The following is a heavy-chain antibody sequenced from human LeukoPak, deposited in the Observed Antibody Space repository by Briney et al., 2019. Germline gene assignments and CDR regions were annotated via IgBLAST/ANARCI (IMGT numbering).Heavy chain of an antibody. CDR1: GFTFSSYS. Sequence: GGSLRLSCAASGFTFSSYSMNWVRQAPGKGLEWVSSISSSSSYIYYADSVKGRFTISRDNAKNSLYLQMSSLRAEDTAVYYCARDWSGYGDYVGVLDYWGQGTLVTVSS. D-gene: IGHD4-17*01. J-gene: IGHJ4*02. V-gene: IGHV3-21*01. CDR2: ISSSSSYI. CDR3: ARDWSGYGDYVGVLDY.